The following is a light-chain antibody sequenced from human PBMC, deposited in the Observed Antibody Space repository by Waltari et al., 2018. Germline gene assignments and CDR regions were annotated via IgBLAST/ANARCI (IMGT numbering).Light chain of an antibody. CDR3: QQYYSSPLT. J-gene: IGKJ4*01. CDR2: GAS. V-gene: IGKV4-1*01. CDR1: QSVLDSSRNKNY. Sequence: IVMTQSPDSLAVSLGERATINCKSSQSVLDSSRNKNYLAWYQQKPGQPPKLLLYGASSRESGVPDRVSGSGSGTDFTLTISSLQAEDVAVYYCQQYYSSPLTFGGGTKVEI.